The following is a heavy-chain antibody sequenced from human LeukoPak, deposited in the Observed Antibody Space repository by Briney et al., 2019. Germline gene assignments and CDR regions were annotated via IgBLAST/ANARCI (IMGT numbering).Heavy chain of an antibody. CDR3: TKDIRMLDY. CDR1: GFTFDDDA. Sequence: GGSLRLSCSASGFTFDDDAKHWGRQAPGKGLEGVSGINWSSGTIAYEDSVKGRFTISRDNAKNSLYLQMDSLRVEDTASYYCTKDIRMLDYWGQGTLVTVSS. CDR2: INWSSGTI. D-gene: IGHD3-10*02. V-gene: IGHV3-9*01. J-gene: IGHJ4*02.